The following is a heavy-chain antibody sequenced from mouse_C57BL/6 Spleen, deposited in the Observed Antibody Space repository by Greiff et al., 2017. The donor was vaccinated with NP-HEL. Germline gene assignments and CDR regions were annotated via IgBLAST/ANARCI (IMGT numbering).Heavy chain of an antibody. CDR2: ISSGGSYT. CDR3: ARHETAQAPFAY. Sequence: EVQGVESGGDLVKPGGSLKLSCAASGFTFSSYGMSWVRQTPDKRLEWVATISSGGSYTYYPDSVKGRFTISRDNAKNTLYLQMSSLKSEDTAMYYCARHETAQAPFAYWGQGTLVTVSA. V-gene: IGHV5-6*01. J-gene: IGHJ3*01. D-gene: IGHD3-2*02. CDR1: GFTFSSYG.